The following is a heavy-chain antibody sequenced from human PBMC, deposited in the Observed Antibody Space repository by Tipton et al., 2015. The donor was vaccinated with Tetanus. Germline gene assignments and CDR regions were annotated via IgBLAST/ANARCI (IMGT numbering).Heavy chain of an antibody. V-gene: IGHV4-39*07. CDR2: LHSSGDT. J-gene: IGHJ4*02. CDR1: GGSIRGGTFY. CDR3: ARWGPGVTTWGFDF. Sequence: TLSLTCTVSGGSIRGGTFYWGWIRQPPGKGLEWIGRLHSSGDTTYNPSLKSRVTMSVDTSKNQFSLRLSSVTAADTALYFCARWGPGVTTWGFDFWGQGTLVTVSS. D-gene: IGHD3-16*01.